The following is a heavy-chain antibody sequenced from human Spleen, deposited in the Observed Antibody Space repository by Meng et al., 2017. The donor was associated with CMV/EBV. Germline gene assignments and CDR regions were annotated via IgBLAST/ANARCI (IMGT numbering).Heavy chain of an antibody. D-gene: IGHD3-3*01. CDR2: IRSKAFGGTT. V-gene: IGHV3-49*04. CDR1: GFTLKDYG. CDR3: ARARVKRYPIWSRRGNQYYYYGMDV. J-gene: IGHJ6*02. Sequence: GESLKISCTSPGFTLKDYGLSWVRQAPGKGLEWVGFIRSKAFGGTTEYAASVRGRFSISRDDSESIAYLHMNNLETEDTAVYYCARARVKRYPIWSRRGNQYYYYGMDVWGQGTTVTVSS.